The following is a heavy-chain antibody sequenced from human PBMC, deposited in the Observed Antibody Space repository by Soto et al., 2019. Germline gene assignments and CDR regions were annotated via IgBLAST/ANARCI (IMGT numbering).Heavy chain of an antibody. V-gene: IGHV4-31*03. D-gene: IGHD4-17*01. J-gene: IGHJ3*02. CDR1: GGSISSGGYY. CDR3: ARDQLSPTVTPTFRAFDI. Sequence: PSETLSLTCTVSGGSISSGGYYWSWIRQHPGKGLEWIGYIYYSGSTYYNPSLKSRVTISVDTSKNQFSLKLSSVTAADTAVYYCARDQLSPTVTPTFRAFDIWGQGTMVTVSS. CDR2: IYYSGST.